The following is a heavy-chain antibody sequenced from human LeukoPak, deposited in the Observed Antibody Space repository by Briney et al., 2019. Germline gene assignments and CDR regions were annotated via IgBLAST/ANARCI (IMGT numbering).Heavy chain of an antibody. CDR3: AREYYSNYYYYYGMDV. D-gene: IGHD4-11*01. J-gene: IGHJ6*02. V-gene: IGHV1-2*02. CDR2: INPNSGGT. Sequence: GASVKVSCKASGYTFTSYDINWVRQATGQGLEWMGWINPNSGGTNYAQKFQGRVTMTRDTSISTAYMELSRLRSDDTAVYYCAREYYSNYYYYYGMDVWGQGTTVTVSS. CDR1: GYTFTSYD.